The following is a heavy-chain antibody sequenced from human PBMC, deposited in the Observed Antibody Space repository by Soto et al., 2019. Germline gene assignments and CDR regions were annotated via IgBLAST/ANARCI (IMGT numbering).Heavy chain of an antibody. CDR1: GFTFSNYA. V-gene: IGHV3-23*01. CDR3: ARDSPYSSSFPFDY. J-gene: IGHJ4*02. D-gene: IGHD6-6*01. Sequence: EVQLLESGGGLVQPGGSLRLSCAASGFTFSNYAMIWVRQAPGKGLEWVSAISGSAASTFYADSVKGRFTISRDNAKNTLFLRMNSLRAEDTAVYYCARDSPYSSSFPFDYWGQGTLVTVSS. CDR2: ISGSAAST.